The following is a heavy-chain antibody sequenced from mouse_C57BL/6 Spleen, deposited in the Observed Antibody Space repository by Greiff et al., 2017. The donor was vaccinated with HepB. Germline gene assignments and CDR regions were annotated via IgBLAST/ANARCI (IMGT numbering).Heavy chain of an antibody. D-gene: IGHD6-2*01. CDR2: IDPSDSYT. V-gene: IGHV1-50*01. J-gene: IGHJ2*01. CDR1: GYTFTSYW. Sequence: VQLQQPGAELVKPGASVKLSCKASGYTFTSYWMQWVKQRPGQGLEWIGEIDPSDSYTNYNKKFKGKATLTVDTSSSTAYMQRSSLTSEDSAVYYGACAPAGLDYWGQGTTLTVSS. CDR3: ACAPAGLDY.